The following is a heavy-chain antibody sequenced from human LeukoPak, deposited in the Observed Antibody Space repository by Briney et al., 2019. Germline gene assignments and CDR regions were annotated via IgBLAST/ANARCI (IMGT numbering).Heavy chain of an antibody. CDR3: ASLVVVVTATDY. D-gene: IGHD2-21*02. CDR1: GFTFSSYW. J-gene: IGHJ4*02. CDR2: ISYDGSNK. V-gene: IGHV3-30*03. Sequence: PGGSLRLSCAASGFTFSSYWMSWVRQAPGKGLEWVAVISYDGSNKYYADSVKGRFTISRDNSKNTLYLQMNSLRAEDTAVYHCASLVVVVTATDYWGQGTLVTVSS.